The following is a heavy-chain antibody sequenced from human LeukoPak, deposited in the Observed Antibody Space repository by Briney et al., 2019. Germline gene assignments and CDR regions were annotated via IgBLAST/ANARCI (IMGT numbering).Heavy chain of an antibody. J-gene: IGHJ4*02. CDR1: GFTFSSYA. CDR2: ISYDGSNK. CDR3: ARDSKAYYYDSSGYFDY. V-gene: IGHV3-30-3*01. D-gene: IGHD3-22*01. Sequence: GRSLRLSCAASGFTFSSYAMHWVRQAPGKGLEWVAVISYDGSNKYYADSVKGRFTISRDNSKNTLYLQMNSLRAEDTAVYYCARDSKAYYYDSSGYFDYWGQGTLVTVSS.